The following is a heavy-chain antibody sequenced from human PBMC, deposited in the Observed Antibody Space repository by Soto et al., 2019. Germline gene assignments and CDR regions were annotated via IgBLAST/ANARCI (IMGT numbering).Heavy chain of an antibody. CDR3: TKYTYTSRYAYYGMDV. CDR1: GFTFSNYA. V-gene: IGHV3-49*03. Sequence: LRLSCEASGFTFSNYAMSWLRQAPGKGLEWVGVIRSKAYGATTDYAASVKGRFTISRDDSKSIAYLQMNSLKSEDTGVYYCTKYTYTSRYAYYGMDVWGHGTTVTVSS. D-gene: IGHD6-13*01. CDR2: IRSKAYGATT. J-gene: IGHJ6*02.